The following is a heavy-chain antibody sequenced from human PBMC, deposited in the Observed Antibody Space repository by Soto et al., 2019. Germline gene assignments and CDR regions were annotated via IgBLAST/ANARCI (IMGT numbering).Heavy chain of an antibody. CDR3: AREGGDTSSNHGLYYYYMDV. V-gene: IGHV1-46*03. Sequence: ASVKVSCKASGYTFTSYYMHWVRQAPGQGLEWMGIINPSGGSTSYAQKFQGRVTMTRDTSTSTVYMELSSLRSEDTAVYYCAREGGDTSSNHGLYYYYMDVWGKGTTVTVPS. D-gene: IGHD2-2*01. J-gene: IGHJ6*03. CDR2: INPSGGST. CDR1: GYTFTSYY.